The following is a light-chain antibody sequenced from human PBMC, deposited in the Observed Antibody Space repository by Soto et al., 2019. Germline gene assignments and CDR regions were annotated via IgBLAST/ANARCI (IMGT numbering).Light chain of an antibody. V-gene: IGLV2-14*01. CDR2: EVS. Sequence: QSVLTQPASVSGSPGQSITTSCTGTSTDVGRYNYVSWYQQHPGKAPKLIIYEVSNRPSGVSNRFSGSKSGNTASLTISGLQAEDEADYYCSSYTPSSTLFGGGTKVTVL. CDR1: STDVGRYNY. J-gene: IGLJ2*01. CDR3: SSYTPSSTL.